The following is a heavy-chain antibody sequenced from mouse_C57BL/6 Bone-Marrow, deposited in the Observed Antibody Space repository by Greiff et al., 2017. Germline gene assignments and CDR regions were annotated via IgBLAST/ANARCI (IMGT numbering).Heavy chain of an antibody. D-gene: IGHD1-1*01. CDR2: IDPSDSYT. V-gene: IGHV1-59*01. J-gene: IGHJ2*01. Sequence: QVQLKQSGAELVRPGTSVKLSCKASGYTFTSYWMHWVKQRPGQGLEWIGVIDPSDSYTNYNQKFKGKATLTVDTSSSTAYMQLSSLTSEDSAVYYCARLGTTVVGDYWGQGTTLTVSS. CDR1: GYTFTSYW. CDR3: ARLGTTVVGDY.